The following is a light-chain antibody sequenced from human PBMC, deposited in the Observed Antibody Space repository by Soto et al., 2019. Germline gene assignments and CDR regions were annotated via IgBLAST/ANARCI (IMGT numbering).Light chain of an antibody. V-gene: IGKV3-20*01. Sequence: EIVLTQSPGTLSLSAGERATLSCRASQSVSNNYLAWYQQKPGQAPRLLIYGASSRATGIPDRFSGSGSGTDLTLTINSLEPEDFAVYYCQQYGGSLTFGGGTKVDI. CDR2: GAS. J-gene: IGKJ4*01. CDR3: QQYGGSLT. CDR1: QSVSNNY.